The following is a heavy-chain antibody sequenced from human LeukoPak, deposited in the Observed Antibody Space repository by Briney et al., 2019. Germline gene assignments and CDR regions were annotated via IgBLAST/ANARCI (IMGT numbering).Heavy chain of an antibody. CDR3: AKELAAAGGYYYYYMDV. Sequence: GRSLRLSCAASGFTFSSYGMHWVRQAPGKGLEWLAVIWYDGSNKYYADSVKGRFTISRDNSKNTLYLQMNSLRAEDTAVYYCAKELAAAGGYYYYYMDVWGKGTTVTVSS. CDR1: GFTFSSYG. D-gene: IGHD6-13*01. CDR2: IWYDGSNK. J-gene: IGHJ6*03. V-gene: IGHV3-33*06.